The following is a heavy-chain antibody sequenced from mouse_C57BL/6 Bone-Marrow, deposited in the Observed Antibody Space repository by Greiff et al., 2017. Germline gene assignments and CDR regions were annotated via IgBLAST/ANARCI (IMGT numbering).Heavy chain of an antibody. CDR1: GYTFTSYG. D-gene: IGHD2-2*01. J-gene: IGHJ3*01. CDR3: ANLWLRRRRFAY. V-gene: IGHV1-81*01. Sequence: VQLQQSGAELARPGASVKLSCKASGYTFTSYGISWVKQSTGQGLEWIGEIYPRSGNTYYNEKFKGKATLTADKSSSTAYMELRSLTSEDSAVYFCANLWLRRRRFAYWGQGTLVTVSA. CDR2: IYPRSGNT.